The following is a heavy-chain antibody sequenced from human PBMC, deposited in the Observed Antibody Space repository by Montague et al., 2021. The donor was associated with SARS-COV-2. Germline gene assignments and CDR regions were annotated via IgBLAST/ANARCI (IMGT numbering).Heavy chain of an antibody. Sequence: SETLSLTCRVSGDSISTSTWWTWVRQTPGKGLEWIGEIFHSGTINYNLSLKSRVSISVDKSNNQFSLRLSSLIAADTAVYYCATLSRRTAAGTRDYFGLDVWGQGTTVVGSS. J-gene: IGHJ6*02. D-gene: IGHD6-13*01. CDR3: ATLSRRTAAGTRDYFGLDV. V-gene: IGHV4-4*02. CDR1: GDSISTSTW. CDR2: IFHSGTI.